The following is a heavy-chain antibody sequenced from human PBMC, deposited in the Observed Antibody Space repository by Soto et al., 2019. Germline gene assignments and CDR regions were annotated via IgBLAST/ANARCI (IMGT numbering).Heavy chain of an antibody. CDR2: ITGGGGNT. CDR1: GFTFSSYA. Sequence: EVQLLESGGGLVQPGGSLRLSCAASGFTFSSYAMTWVRQGPGKGPEWVSTITGGGGNTYYTDSVKGRFTISRDNSKNTLYLQMNSLRAEDTAVYYCAKDRTTMYDAFDVWGQGTMVTVSS. D-gene: IGHD1-7*01. CDR3: AKDRTTMYDAFDV. J-gene: IGHJ3*01. V-gene: IGHV3-23*01.